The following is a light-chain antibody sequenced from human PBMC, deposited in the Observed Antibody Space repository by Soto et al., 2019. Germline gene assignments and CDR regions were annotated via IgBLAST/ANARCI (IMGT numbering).Light chain of an antibody. V-gene: IGLV2-14*01. Sequence: QSVLTQPASVSGSPGQSITISCTGTSNDVGAYNYVSWYQHHPDKAPKLLIYEVNIRPSGISHRFSGSKSVNTASLTIFGLQAEDEADYYCASYTPIAKGVFGNRTKVTAL. CDR1: SNDVGAYNY. CDR2: EVN. CDR3: ASYTPIAKGV. J-gene: IGLJ1*01.